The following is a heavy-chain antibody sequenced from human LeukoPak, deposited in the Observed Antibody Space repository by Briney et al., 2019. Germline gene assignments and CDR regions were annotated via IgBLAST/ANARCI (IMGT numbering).Heavy chain of an antibody. V-gene: IGHV4-59*01. CDR1: GGAISSYY. D-gene: IGHD7-27*01. Sequence: SETLSLTCIVSGGAISSYYWNWIRQPPGKGLEWIGYIYYSGNTNYSPSLKSRVTISADTSQNQFSLKLSSVTAADTAVYYCASRKLGNDYWGQGTLVTVSS. J-gene: IGHJ4*02. CDR3: ASRKLGNDY. CDR2: IYYSGNT.